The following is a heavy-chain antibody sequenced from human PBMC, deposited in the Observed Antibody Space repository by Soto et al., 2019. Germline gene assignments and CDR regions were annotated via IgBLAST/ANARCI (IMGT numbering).Heavy chain of an antibody. V-gene: IGHV4-30-2*01. CDR1: GGSITTAGYA. CDR3: ARRPFYYYGLDV. J-gene: IGHJ6*02. Sequence: PSEALSLTCTVSGGSITTAGYAWSWIRRPPGKAREGFGYVYHTGNAYPKPSLKSRVTISLDRSETQLSLEMTSVTAADPALYYCARRPFYYYGLDVWGQGTKVTVYS. CDR2: VYHTGNA.